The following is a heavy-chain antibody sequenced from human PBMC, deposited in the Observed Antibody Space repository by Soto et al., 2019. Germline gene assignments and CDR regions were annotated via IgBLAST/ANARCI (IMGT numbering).Heavy chain of an antibody. D-gene: IGHD4-17*01. CDR1: GDSIINYY. V-gene: IGHV4-59*08. J-gene: IGHJ4*02. CDR2: VHHTGKT. Sequence: SETLSLTCTVSGDSIINYYWSWIRLPPGKGLESIGYVHHTGKTDYNPSLKSRVTMSVDTSKNQFSLRLSSVTAADTAMYYCARHGNYGDYPLDYWGRGALVTVSS. CDR3: ARHGNYGDYPLDY.